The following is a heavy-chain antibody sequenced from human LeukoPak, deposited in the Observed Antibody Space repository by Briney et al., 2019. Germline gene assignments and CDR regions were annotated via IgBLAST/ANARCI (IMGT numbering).Heavy chain of an antibody. D-gene: IGHD3-22*01. J-gene: IGHJ3*02. CDR3: ARDGYYYDSSGYYCEAFDI. CDR2: IYTGGST. CDR1: GGSISSYY. Sequence: SETLSLTCTVSGGSISSYYWSWIRQPAGKGLEWIGRIYTGGSTNYNPSLKSRVTMSVDTSKNQFSLKLSSVTAADTAVYYCARDGYYYDSSGYYCEAFDIWGQGAMVTVSS. V-gene: IGHV4-4*07.